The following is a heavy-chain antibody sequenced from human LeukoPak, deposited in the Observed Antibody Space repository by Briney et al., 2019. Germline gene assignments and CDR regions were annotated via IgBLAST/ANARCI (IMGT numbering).Heavy chain of an antibody. V-gene: IGHV4-34*08. CDR3: VESSSGARARWTR. Sequence: GSLRLSCAASGFTFSSYAMSWIRQPPGKGLEWIGEINHSGSTNYNPSLKSRVTISVDTSKNQFSLKLSSVTAADTAVYYCVESSSGARARWTRWGQGTLVTVSS. D-gene: IGHD6-6*01. CDR2: INHSGST. CDR1: GFTFSSYA. J-gene: IGHJ4*02.